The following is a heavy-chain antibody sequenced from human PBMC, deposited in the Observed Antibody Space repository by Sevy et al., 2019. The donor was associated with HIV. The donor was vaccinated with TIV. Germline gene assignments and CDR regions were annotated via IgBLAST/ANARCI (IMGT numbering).Heavy chain of an antibody. CDR1: GFTLSSNF. Sequence: GESLKISCAASGFTLSSNFMSWVRQAPGKGLEWVSVIYLGGTTYYADSVKGRLTISRDNSKNTLYLQMNSLRAEDTAVYYCARGKHISDYYGSFDYWGQGTLVTVSS. V-gene: IGHV3-53*01. J-gene: IGHJ4*02. CDR2: IYLGGTT. D-gene: IGHD3-16*01. CDR3: ARGKHISDYYGSFDY.